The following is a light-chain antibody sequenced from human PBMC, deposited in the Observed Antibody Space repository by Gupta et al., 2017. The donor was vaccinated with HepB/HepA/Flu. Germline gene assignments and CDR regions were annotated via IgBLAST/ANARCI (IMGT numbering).Light chain of an antibody. J-gene: IGLJ3*02. CDR3: AAWDDSLNGGV. Sequence: QSMLTQPPSASRTPGQRVTISCSGSSSNIGSNTVNCYQHLPRPAPKLLIYRNDQRPSGAPDRFSGSTSGTSASPAISGLQSEDEADYYCAAWDDSLNGGVFGGGTKVTVL. CDR1: SSNIGSNT. V-gene: IGLV1-44*01. CDR2: RND.